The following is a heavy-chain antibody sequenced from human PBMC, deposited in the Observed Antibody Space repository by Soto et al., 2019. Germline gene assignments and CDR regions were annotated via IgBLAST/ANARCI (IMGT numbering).Heavy chain of an antibody. CDR2: MNGAATST. CDR3: ARGGADHYNYGMDV. J-gene: IGHJ6*02. Sequence: QLSESGGDLLQPGGSLTLSCAASGFILSTYPMTWVRQAPGRGLEWVSSMNGAATSTSSADSVKGRFTTSRDNSQNTLYLQLNTLRPEDTAVYFCARGGADHYNYGMDVWGQGTTVIVSS. CDR1: GFILSTYP. D-gene: IGHD3-10*01. V-gene: IGHV3-23*01.